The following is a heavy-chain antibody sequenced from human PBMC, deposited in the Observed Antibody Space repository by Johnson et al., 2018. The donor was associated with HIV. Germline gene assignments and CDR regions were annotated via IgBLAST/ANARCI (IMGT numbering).Heavy chain of an antibody. CDR3: AKDFRRFFPTPDAFGI. CDR2: IWYDGSNK. D-gene: IGHD4-23*01. V-gene: IGHV3-33*06. Sequence: QVQLVESGGGVVQPGRSLRLSCVASGFTFSSYGMHWVRQAPGKGLEWVAVIWYDGSNKYYADSGKGRFTVSRDNSKNTLFLHMNSLRGEDTAVYYCAKDFRRFFPTPDAFGIWGQGTMVTVSS. CDR1: GFTFSSYG. J-gene: IGHJ3*02.